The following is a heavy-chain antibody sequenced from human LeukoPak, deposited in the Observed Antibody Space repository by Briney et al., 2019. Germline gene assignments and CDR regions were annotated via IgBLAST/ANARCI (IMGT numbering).Heavy chain of an antibody. CDR3: ARDQTGPYYDSSGYYFGCDY. J-gene: IGHJ4*02. CDR1: GFTFSSYA. Sequence: GGSLRLSCAASGFTFSSYAMHWVRQAPGKGLEWVAVISYDGSNKYYADSVKGRFTISRDNSKNTLYLQMNSLRAEDTAVYYCARDQTGPYYDSSGYYFGCDYWGQGTLVTVSS. V-gene: IGHV3-30-3*01. CDR2: ISYDGSNK. D-gene: IGHD3-22*01.